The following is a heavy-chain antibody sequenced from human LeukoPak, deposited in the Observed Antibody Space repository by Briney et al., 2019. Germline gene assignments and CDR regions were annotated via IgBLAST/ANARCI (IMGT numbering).Heavy chain of an antibody. V-gene: IGHV4-59*01. J-gene: IGHJ3*02. CDR3: ASYDSSGSDAFDI. Sequence: SETLSLTCTVSGGSISSYYWSWIRQPPGKGQEWIGYIYYSGSTNYNPSLKSRVTISVDTSKNQFSLKLSSVTAADTAVYYCASYDSSGSDAFDIWGQGTMVTVSS. CDR2: IYYSGST. D-gene: IGHD3-22*01. CDR1: GGSISSYY.